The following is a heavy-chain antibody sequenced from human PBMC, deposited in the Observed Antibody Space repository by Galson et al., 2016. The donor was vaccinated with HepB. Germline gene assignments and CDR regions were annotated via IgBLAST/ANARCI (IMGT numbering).Heavy chain of an antibody. Sequence: SVKVSCKASGYTFTSYGMNWVRQAHGQGLEWMGWIKTNTGNPAYAQGFTGRFVFSLDTSVSTAYPQISSLKAEDTAVYYCTTDHGISALLYWGQGTPVTVSS. CDR3: TTDHGISALLY. CDR1: GYTFTSYG. J-gene: IGHJ4*02. V-gene: IGHV7-4-1*02. CDR2: IKTNTGNP. D-gene: IGHD3-3*02.